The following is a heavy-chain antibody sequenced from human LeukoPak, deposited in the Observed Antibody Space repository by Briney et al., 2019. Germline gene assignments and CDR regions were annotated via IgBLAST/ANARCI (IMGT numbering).Heavy chain of an antibody. D-gene: IGHD1-1*01. V-gene: IGHV4-31*03. Sequence: PSETLSLTCTVSGGSISSGGYYWSWIRQHPGKGLEWIGYIYYSGSTYYNPSLKSRVTISVDTSKNQFSLKLSSVTAADTAVYYCARDRNCGLDYWGQGTLVTVSS. CDR2: IYYSGST. CDR3: ARDRNCGLDY. CDR1: GGSISSGGYY. J-gene: IGHJ4*02.